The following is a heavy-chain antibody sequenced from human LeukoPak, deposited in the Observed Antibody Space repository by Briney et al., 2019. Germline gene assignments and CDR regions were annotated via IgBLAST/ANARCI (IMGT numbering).Heavy chain of an antibody. V-gene: IGHV5-51*01. Sequence: GESLKISCKGYGYSFPNYWVGWVRQMPGKGLEWMGIIYPGDSDTRYGPSFQGQVTISADKSISTAYLQWSSLKASDTAMYYCARPLVYYGSGSYYKPGWFDPWGQGTLVTVSS. D-gene: IGHD3-10*01. CDR3: ARPLVYYGSGSYYKPGWFDP. CDR2: IYPGDSDT. J-gene: IGHJ5*02. CDR1: GYSFPNYW.